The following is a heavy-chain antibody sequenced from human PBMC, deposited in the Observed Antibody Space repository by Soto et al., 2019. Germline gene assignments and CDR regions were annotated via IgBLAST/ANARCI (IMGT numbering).Heavy chain of an antibody. J-gene: IGHJ2*01. D-gene: IGHD5-12*01. V-gene: IGHV3-66*01. CDR1: GFTVSGNY. Sequence: EVQLVESGGDLVQPGGSLRLSCVASGFTVSGNYMIWVRQAPGKGLEWVSLSYSGGSAYYADSVKGRFTVSRDNSKNTLYLQINSLRAEDTAVYYCVSRSVPTMSWFFDLWGRGPLVTVPS. CDR3: VSRSVPTMSWFFDL. CDR2: SYSGGSA.